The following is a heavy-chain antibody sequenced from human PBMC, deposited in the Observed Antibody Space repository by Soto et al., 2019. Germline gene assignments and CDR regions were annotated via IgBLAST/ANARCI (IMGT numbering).Heavy chain of an antibody. J-gene: IGHJ4*02. CDR2: IWYDGSNK. D-gene: IGHD3-10*01. V-gene: IGHV3-33*08. Sequence: GESLKISCAASGFTFSSYGMHWVRQAPGKGLEWVAVIWYDGSNKYYADSVKGRFTISRDNSKNTLYLQMNSLRAEDTAVYYCARDYYGSGSYYFDYWGQGTLVTVSS. CDR3: ARDYYGSGSYYFDY. CDR1: GFTFSSYG.